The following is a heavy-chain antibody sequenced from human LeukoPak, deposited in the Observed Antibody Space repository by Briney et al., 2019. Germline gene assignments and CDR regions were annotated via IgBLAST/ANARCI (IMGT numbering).Heavy chain of an antibody. CDR3: ARSGDIVVVPAATNNWFDP. J-gene: IGHJ5*02. D-gene: IGHD2-2*01. CDR1: GGTFISYA. CDR2: IIPIFGTA. Sequence: ASVKVSCKASGGTFISYAISWVRQAPGQGLEWMGGIIPIFGTANYAQKFQGRVTITADESTNTAYMELSSLRSEDTAVYYCARSGDIVVVPAATNNWFDPWGQGTLVTVSS. V-gene: IGHV1-69*01.